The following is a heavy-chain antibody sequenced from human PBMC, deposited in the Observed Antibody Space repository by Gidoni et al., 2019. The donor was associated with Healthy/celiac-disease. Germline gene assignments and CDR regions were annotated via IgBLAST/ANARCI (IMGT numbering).Heavy chain of an antibody. CDR1: GGTFSSYA. Sequence: QVQLVQSGAEVKKPGSSVKVSCKASGGTFSSYAISWVRQAPGQGLEWMGRIIPILGIANYAQKFQGRVTITADKSTSTAYMELSSLRSEDTAVYYCARPYSSGWTGDFTGYYGMDVWGQGTTVTVSS. J-gene: IGHJ6*02. V-gene: IGHV1-69*04. CDR3: ARPYSSGWTGDFTGYYGMDV. D-gene: IGHD6-19*01. CDR2: IIPILGIA.